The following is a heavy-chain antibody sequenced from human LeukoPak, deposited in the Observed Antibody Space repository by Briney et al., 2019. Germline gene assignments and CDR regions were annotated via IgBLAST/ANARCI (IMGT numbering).Heavy chain of an antibody. D-gene: IGHD1-26*01. CDR3: ARAIVGATTFDY. CDR1: GFTFSSYE. Sequence: GGSLRLSCAASGFTFSSYEMNWVRQAPGKGLEWVSYISSSGSTIYYADSVKGRFTISRDNAKNSLYLQMNSLRAEDTAVYYCARAIVGATTFDYWGQGTLVTVPS. V-gene: IGHV3-48*03. CDR2: ISSSGSTI. J-gene: IGHJ4*02.